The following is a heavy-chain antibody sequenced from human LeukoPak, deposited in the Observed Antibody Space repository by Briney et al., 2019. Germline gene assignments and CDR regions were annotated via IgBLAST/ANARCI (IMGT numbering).Heavy chain of an antibody. V-gene: IGHV3-7*03. CDR3: AKIRQGYCGTTSCYYFDY. CDR2: IKQDGSEK. J-gene: IGHJ4*02. CDR1: GFTFSSYW. Sequence: GGSLRLSCAASGFTFSSYWMIWVREAPGEGLEWVANIKQDGSEKYYVDSVKGRFTISRDNAKNSLFLQMNSLRAEDTAVYYCAKIRQGYCGTTSCYYFDYWGQGTLVTVSS. D-gene: IGHD2-2*01.